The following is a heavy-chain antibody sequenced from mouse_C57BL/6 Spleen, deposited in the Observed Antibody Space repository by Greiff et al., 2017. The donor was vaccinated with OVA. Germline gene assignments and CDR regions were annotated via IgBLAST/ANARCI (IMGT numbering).Heavy chain of an antibody. D-gene: IGHD3-2*02. CDR2: INPNNGGT. Sequence: EVQLQQSGPELVKPGASVKISCKASGYTFTDYYMNWVKQSQGKSLEWIGDINPNNGGTSYNQKFKGKATLTVDKSSSTAYMELRSLTSEDSAVYYCARGQLRLYYFDYWGQGTTLTVSS. V-gene: IGHV1-26*01. CDR1: GYTFTDYY. CDR3: ARGQLRLYYFDY. J-gene: IGHJ2*01.